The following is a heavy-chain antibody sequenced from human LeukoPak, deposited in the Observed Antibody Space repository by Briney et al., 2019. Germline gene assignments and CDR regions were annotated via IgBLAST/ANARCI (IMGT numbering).Heavy chain of an antibody. V-gene: IGHV4-59*01. CDR2: ILYSGST. D-gene: IGHD4-23*01. J-gene: IGHJ4*02. CDR3: AGDAVGFDS. CDR1: GASISSYY. Sequence: SETLSLTCTVSGASISSYYWNWIRQPPGKGLEWIGSILYSGSTNYNPSLKSRVSISVDTSKYQFSLKLSSVTAADTAVYYCAGDAVGFDSWGQGALVTVSS.